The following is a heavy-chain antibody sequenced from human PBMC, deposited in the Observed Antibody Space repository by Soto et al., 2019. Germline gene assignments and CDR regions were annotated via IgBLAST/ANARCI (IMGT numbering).Heavy chain of an antibody. J-gene: IGHJ4*02. CDR3: AKARHSSTCYNFDF. CDR2: ISGSGGGNL. Sequence: ELKMLESGGDLVQPGGSLRLSCAGSGFTFGNYAMSWVRQAPGKGLEWVSGISGSGGGNLYYADSVKGRFTISRDNSKTTLYLQMNSLRAEDTAVYYCAKARHSSTCYNFDFWGQGTLVTVSS. D-gene: IGHD2-2*01. CDR1: GFTFGNYA. V-gene: IGHV3-23*01.